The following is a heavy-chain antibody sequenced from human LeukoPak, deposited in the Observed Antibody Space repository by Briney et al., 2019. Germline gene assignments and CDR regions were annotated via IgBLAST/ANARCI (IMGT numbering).Heavy chain of an antibody. J-gene: IGHJ6*02. CDR2: VNHSRGT. V-gene: IGHV4-34*01. D-gene: IGHD5/OR15-5a*01. CDR3: ARVSVVYGMDV. Sequence: SESLSLTCAVYGESFSGNDWSWIRQPPGKGLEWIGEVNHSRGTNRGTTQYNPSLKSRVTISVDASKNQFSLRLNSVTAADTAVYFCARVSVVYGMDVWGRGTTVTVSS. CDR1: GESFSGND.